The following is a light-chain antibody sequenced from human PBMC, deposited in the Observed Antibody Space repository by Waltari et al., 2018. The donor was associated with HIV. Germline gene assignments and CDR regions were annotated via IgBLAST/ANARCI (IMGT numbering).Light chain of an antibody. CDR3: QSYDSSLSGSV. Sequence: QSVLTQPPSVSGAPGQRVTISCSGSRSNIGARFDVHWYQQIPGTAPKLLIFGNCNRASGVPYRFSGSKSGTSASLAITGLQAEDEADYYGQSYDSSLSGSVFGGGTKLTVL. J-gene: IGLJ3*02. CDR1: RSNIGARFD. V-gene: IGLV1-40*01. CDR2: GNC.